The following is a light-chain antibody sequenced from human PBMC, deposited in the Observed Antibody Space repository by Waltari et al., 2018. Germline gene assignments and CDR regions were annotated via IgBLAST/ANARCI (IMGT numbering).Light chain of an antibody. V-gene: IGLV2-23*01. Sequence: QSALTQPASMSGSPGQSITLPCTSTPPDFVSWYQHLPGKAPRLLIYEGSKRPSGLSGRFSGSQSGNTASLTISGLEFDDQATYYCCSSSGGGTWVFGGGTELAVL. CDR2: EGS. J-gene: IGLJ3*02. CDR1: PPDF. CDR3: CSSSGGGTWV.